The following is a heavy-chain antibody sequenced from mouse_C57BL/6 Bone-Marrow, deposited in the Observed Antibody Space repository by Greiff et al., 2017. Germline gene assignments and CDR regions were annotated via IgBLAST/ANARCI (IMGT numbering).Heavy chain of an antibody. D-gene: IGHD2-3*01. CDR3: ARQGWLLYAMDD. CDR1: GFTFSDYY. CDR2: ISNGGGST. V-gene: IGHV5-12*01. J-gene: IGHJ4*01. Sequence: EVMLVESGGGLVQPGGSLKLSCAASGFTFSDYYMYWVRQTPEKRLEWVAYISNGGGSTYYPDTVKGRFTISRDNAKNTLYLQMSRLKSEDTAMYYCARQGWLLYAMDDWGQGTSVTVSS.